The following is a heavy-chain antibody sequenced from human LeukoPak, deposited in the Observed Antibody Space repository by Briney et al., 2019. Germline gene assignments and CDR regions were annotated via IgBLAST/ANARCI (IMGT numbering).Heavy chain of an antibody. CDR3: AKDPDGGSSGGYYHLDH. CDR2: ISDDGSNE. D-gene: IGHD1-26*01. CDR1: GVTFSNYG. Sequence: GGSLRLSCAASGVTFSNYGMHWVRQAPGKGLEWVAIISDDGSNEFYGYSVRGRFTISRDNSKNTLYLQMNSLRAEDTAVYYCAKDPDGGSSGGYYHLDHWGQGTLVTVSS. V-gene: IGHV3-30*18. J-gene: IGHJ4*02.